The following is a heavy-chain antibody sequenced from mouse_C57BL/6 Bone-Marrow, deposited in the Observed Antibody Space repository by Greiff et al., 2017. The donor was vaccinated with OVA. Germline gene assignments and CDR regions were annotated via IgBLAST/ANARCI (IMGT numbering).Heavy chain of an antibody. V-gene: IGHV1-52*01. CDR1: GYTFTSYW. Sequence: QVQLQQPGAELVRPGSSVKLSCKASGYTFTSYWMHWVKQRPIQGLEWIGNIDPSDSETHYNQKFKDKATLTVDKSSSTAYMQLSSLTSEDSAVYPAYYSNHYYAMDYWGQGTSVTVSS. CDR3: YYSNHYYAMDY. D-gene: IGHD2-5*01. J-gene: IGHJ4*01. CDR2: IDPSDSET.